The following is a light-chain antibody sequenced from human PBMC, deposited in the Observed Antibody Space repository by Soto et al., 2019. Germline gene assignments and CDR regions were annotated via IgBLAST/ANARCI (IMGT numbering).Light chain of an antibody. Sequence: DIQMTQSPSSLSASVGDRVSITCRASQSISTYLNWFHQKPGEAPNLLIYAASTLQSGVPSRFSGSGSGTDFTLTISNLQPEDFATYYCQQSYDHPFTFGQGTRLDIK. CDR1: QSISTY. CDR3: QQSYDHPFT. V-gene: IGKV1-39*01. J-gene: IGKJ5*01. CDR2: AAS.